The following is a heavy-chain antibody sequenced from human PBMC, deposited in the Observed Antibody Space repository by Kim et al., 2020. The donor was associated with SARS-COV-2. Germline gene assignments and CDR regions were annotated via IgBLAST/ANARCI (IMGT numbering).Heavy chain of an antibody. J-gene: IGHJ6*02. Sequence: GGSLRLSCAASGFTFSSYSMNWVRQAPGKGLEWVSSISSSSSYIYYADSVKGRFTISRDNAKNSLYLQMNSLRAEDTAVYYCATGIVGASYYYGMDVWGQGTTVTVSS. CDR3: ATGIVGASYYYGMDV. D-gene: IGHD1-26*01. CDR2: ISSSSSYI. CDR1: GFTFSSYS. V-gene: IGHV3-21*01.